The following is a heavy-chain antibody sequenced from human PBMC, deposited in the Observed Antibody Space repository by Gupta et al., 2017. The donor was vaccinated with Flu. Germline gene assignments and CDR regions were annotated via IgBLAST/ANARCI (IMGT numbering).Heavy chain of an antibody. CDR3: AGGATSIFGVVDP. V-gene: IGHV4-4*02. Sequence: VRQHPGKGLEWIGEIYLSGSTNYNPSLRSRIIMSLDKSKNQFSLKLSSVTAADTAVYYCAGGATSIFGVVDPWGQGTLVTVTS. J-gene: IGHJ5*02. CDR2: IYLSGST. D-gene: IGHD3-3*01.